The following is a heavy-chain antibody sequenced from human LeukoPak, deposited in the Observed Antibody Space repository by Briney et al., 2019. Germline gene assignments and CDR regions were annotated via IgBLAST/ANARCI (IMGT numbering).Heavy chain of an antibody. Sequence: ASVKVSCKTSGYTFTGYYMHWVRQAPGQGLEWMGWINPNSGSTNYAQKFQGRVTMTRDTSISTAYMELSSLRSEDTAVYSCARKANSSGYYYAGAFDIWGQGTMVTVSS. V-gene: IGHV1-2*02. J-gene: IGHJ3*02. CDR3: ARKANSSGYYYAGAFDI. CDR1: GYTFTGYY. CDR2: INPNSGST. D-gene: IGHD3-22*01.